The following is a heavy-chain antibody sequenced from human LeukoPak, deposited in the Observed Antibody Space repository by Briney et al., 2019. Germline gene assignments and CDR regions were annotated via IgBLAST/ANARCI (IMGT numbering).Heavy chain of an antibody. CDR2: ISDDGRNK. D-gene: IGHD6-13*01. V-gene: IGHV3-30*18. CDR3: AKDRETTASGTFDF. J-gene: IGHJ4*02. Sequence: AGGSLRLSCAASGFTFNNYGMHYVRQAPGKGLEWVAVISDDGRNKNYADSVKGRFTISRDSSNNTLYLQMNSLRAEDTGVYFSAKDRETTASGTFDFRGQGTLVTVSS. CDR1: GFTFNNYG.